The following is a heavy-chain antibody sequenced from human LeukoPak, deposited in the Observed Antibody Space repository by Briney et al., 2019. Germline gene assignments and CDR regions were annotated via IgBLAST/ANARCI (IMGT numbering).Heavy chain of an antibody. J-gene: IGHJ4*02. CDR2: IYYSGST. D-gene: IGHD2-15*01. Sequence: PSETLSLTCTVSGGSISSYYWSWIRQPPGKGLEWIGYIYYSGSTNYNPSLKSRVTISVDMSKNQFSLKLSSVTAADTAVYYCARDVAATDYWGQGTLVTVSS. CDR1: GGSISSYY. V-gene: IGHV4-59*01. CDR3: ARDVAATDY.